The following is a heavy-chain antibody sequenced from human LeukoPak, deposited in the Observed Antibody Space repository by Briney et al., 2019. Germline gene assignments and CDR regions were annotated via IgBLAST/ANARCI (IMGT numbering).Heavy chain of an antibody. Sequence: ASVKVSCKASGGTFSSYAISWVRQAPGQGLEWMGGIIPIFGTANYAQKFQGRVTITTDESTSTAYMELSSLRSEDTAVYYCARRHSYGLYYFDYWGQGTLVTVSS. D-gene: IGHD5-18*01. CDR2: IIPIFGTA. J-gene: IGHJ4*02. CDR1: GGTFSSYA. V-gene: IGHV1-69*05. CDR3: ARRHSYGLYYFDY.